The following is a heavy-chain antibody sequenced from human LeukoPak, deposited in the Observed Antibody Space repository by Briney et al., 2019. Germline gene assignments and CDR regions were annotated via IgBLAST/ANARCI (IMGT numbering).Heavy chain of an antibody. V-gene: IGHV4-34*01. J-gene: IGHJ4*02. CDR3: ARGVVIVRATIECRSFDY. CDR2: INHSGGT. CDR1: GGSFSGYY. D-gene: IGHD1-26*01. Sequence: SETLSLTCAVYGGSFSGYYWSWIRQPPGKGLEWIGEINHSGGTNYNPSLKSRVTISVDTSKNQFSLKLSSVTAADTAVYYCARGVVIVRATIECRSFDYWGQGTLVTVSS.